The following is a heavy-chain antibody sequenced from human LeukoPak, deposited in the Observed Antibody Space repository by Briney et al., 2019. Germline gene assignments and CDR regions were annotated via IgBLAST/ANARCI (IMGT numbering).Heavy chain of an antibody. V-gene: IGHV3-64*02. J-gene: IGHJ4*02. D-gene: IGHD6-19*01. CDR3: AREGYSSGWYYFDY. Sequence: PGGSLRLSCAASGFTFSSYAMHWVRLAPGKGLEYVSAISSNGGSTYYADSVKGRFTISRDNSKNTLYLQMGSLRAEDMAVYYCAREGYSSGWYYFDYWGQGTLVTVSS. CDR1: GFTFSSYA. CDR2: ISSNGGST.